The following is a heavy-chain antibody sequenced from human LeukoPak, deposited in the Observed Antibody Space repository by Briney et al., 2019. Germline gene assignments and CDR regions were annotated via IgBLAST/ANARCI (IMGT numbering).Heavy chain of an antibody. CDR3: ARLLRGEFRYSGYDFGAFNP. J-gene: IGHJ5*02. V-gene: IGHV4-59*08. CDR2: IYHSGIT. D-gene: IGHD5-12*01. CDR1: GGSISTYY. Sequence: KPSETLSLTCTVSGGSISTYYWSWIRQPPGKGLEWIGYIYHSGITHYNPSLKSRVTISVDTSQNQFSLKLSSVTAADTAVYFCARLLRGEFRYSGYDFGAFNPWGQGTLVTVSS.